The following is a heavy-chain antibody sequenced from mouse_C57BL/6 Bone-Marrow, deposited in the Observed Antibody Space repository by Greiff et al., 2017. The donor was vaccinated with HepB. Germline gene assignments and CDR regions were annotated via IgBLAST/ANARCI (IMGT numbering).Heavy chain of an antibody. Sequence: EVQLQESGPGMVKPSQSLSLTCTVTGYYIKSGYDWHWIRHFPGNKLEWMGYISFSGSTNYTPSLKSRISITHDTSNNHFFLKLNTVTTEDTATYCCARARIHWYFDVWGTGTTVTVSS. CDR2: ISFSGST. V-gene: IGHV3-1*01. J-gene: IGHJ1*03. CDR3: ARARIHWYFDV. CDR1: GYYIKSGYD.